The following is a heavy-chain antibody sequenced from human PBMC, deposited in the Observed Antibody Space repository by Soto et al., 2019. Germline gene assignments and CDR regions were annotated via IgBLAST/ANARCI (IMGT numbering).Heavy chain of an antibody. Sequence: EVQLVESGGGLVQPGGSLRLSCAASGFTFSSYDMHWVRQATGKGLEWVSAIGTAGDTYYPGSVKGRFTISRENAKNSLYLQMNSLRAEDTAVYYCPRVGHSSSWDFDYWGQGTLVTVSS. CDR3: PRVGHSSSWDFDY. V-gene: IGHV3-13*01. CDR1: GFTFSSYD. CDR2: IGTAGDT. J-gene: IGHJ4*02. D-gene: IGHD6-13*01.